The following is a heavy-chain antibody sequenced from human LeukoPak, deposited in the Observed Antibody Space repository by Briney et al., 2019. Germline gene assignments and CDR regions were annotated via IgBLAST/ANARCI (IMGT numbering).Heavy chain of an antibody. V-gene: IGHV3-21*01. CDR3: ARQYSSGWYVSY. CDR2: ISSSSSYI. CDR1: GFTFSSYS. J-gene: IGHJ4*02. D-gene: IGHD6-19*01. Sequence: PGGSLRLSCAASGFTFSSYSMNWVRQAPGKGLEWVSSISSSSSYIYYADSMKGRFTISRDNAKNSLYLQMNSLRAEDTAVYYCARQYSSGWYVSYWGQGTLVTVSS.